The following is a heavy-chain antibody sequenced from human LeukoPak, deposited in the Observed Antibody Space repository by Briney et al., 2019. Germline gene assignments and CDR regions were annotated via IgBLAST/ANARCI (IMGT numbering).Heavy chain of an antibody. CDR3: QWELLGFFASGDFDI. Sequence: PGGSLRLSCAASGFTFSSYWMHWVRQAPGKGLVWVSRINTDGSSTSYADSVKGRFTISRDNAKNTLYLQMNSLKTEDTAVYYCQWELLGFFASGDFDIWGQGTMVTVSS. CDR2: INTDGSST. V-gene: IGHV3-74*01. CDR1: GFTFSSYW. D-gene: IGHD1-26*01. J-gene: IGHJ3*02.